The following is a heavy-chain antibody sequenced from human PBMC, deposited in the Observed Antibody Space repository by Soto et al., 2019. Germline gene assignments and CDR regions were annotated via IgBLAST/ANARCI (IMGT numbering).Heavy chain of an antibody. CDR3: ARLRAVAGTMGYFDY. J-gene: IGHJ4*02. V-gene: IGHV4-39*01. CDR2: IKYSGST. D-gene: IGHD6-19*01. CDR1: GGSISSSSYY. Sequence: PSETLSLTCTVSGGSISSSSYYWGWIRQPPGKGLEWIGTIKYSGSTYYNPSLKSRVTISVDTSKKQFSLKLSSVTAADTAVYYCARLRAVAGTMGYFDYWGQGTLVTVSS.